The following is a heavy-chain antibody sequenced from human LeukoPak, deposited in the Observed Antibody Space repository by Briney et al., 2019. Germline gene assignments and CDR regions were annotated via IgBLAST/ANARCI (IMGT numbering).Heavy chain of an antibody. CDR1: GFPFRYYT. D-gene: IGHD6-13*01. J-gene: IGHJ5*02. Sequence: PGGSLRLSCAASGFPFRYYTVIWVPQARGRGREWVLFLSSSSTYIYYADSVKGRFTISRDIAKNTLYLHMHSQRGEDAAVYYCARNNAEYRIAVAGTGWFDPWGQGTLVTVSS. V-gene: IGHV3-21*01. CDR2: LSSSSTYI. CDR3: ARNNAEYRIAVAGTGWFDP.